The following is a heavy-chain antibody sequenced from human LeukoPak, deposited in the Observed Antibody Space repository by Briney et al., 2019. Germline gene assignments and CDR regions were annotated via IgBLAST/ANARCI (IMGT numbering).Heavy chain of an antibody. CDR3: ARDAQLGIFDY. CDR2: ISSSSSYI. CDR1: GFTFSSYS. D-gene: IGHD7-27*01. Sequence: GGSLRLSCAASGFTFSSYSMNWVRQAPGKGLEWVSSISSSSSYIYYADSVKGRFAISKDNAKNSLYLQMNSLRAEDTAVYYCARDAQLGIFDYWGQGTLVTVSS. V-gene: IGHV3-21*01. J-gene: IGHJ4*02.